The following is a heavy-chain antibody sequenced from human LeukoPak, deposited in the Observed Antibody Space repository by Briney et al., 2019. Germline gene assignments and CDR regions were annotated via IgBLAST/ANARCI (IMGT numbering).Heavy chain of an antibody. CDR1: GFSFSNAW. Sequence: GGSLRLSCAGSGFSFSNAWMSWVRQAPGKGLEWVSYISSSGSTIYYADSVKGRFTISRDNAKNSLYLQMNSLRAEDTAVYYCAELGITMIGGVWGKGTTVTISS. CDR2: ISSSGSTI. J-gene: IGHJ6*04. D-gene: IGHD3-10*02. V-gene: IGHV3-48*03. CDR3: AELGITMIGGV.